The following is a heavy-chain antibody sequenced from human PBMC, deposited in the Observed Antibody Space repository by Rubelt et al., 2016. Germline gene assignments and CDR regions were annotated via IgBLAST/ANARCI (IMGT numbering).Heavy chain of an antibody. Sequence: GYIFTSYSMHWVRQAPGQGLEWMGIINPSGGSTTYAQKFQGRVSMTRDTSTSTVYMELSSLRSEDTAVYYCATHMVRGEYGYYYYGMDVWGQGTTVTVSS. CDR2: INPSGGST. CDR3: ATHMVRGEYGYYYYGMDV. V-gene: IGHV1-46*01. CDR1: GYIFTSYS. J-gene: IGHJ6*02. D-gene: IGHD3-10*01.